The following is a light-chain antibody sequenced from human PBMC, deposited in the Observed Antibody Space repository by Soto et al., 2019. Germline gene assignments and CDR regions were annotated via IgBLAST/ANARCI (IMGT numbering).Light chain of an antibody. V-gene: IGKV1-27*01. CDR1: QSISRW. CDR3: HKYNSDPL. Sequence: DIQMTQSPSTLSASLGDRVTITCRASQSISRWLAWYQQKSGKAPKFLIYLASTLRSGVSSRFSGSRSGTDFTLTISSLQPEDVATYYCHKYNSDPLFGGGTKVDI. CDR2: LAS. J-gene: IGKJ4*01.